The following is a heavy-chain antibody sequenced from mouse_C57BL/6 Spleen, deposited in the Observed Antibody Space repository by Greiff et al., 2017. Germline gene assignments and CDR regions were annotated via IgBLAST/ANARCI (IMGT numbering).Heavy chain of an antibody. CDR1: GYTFTSYW. CDR3: ARSGEDYEGAWFAY. V-gene: IGHV1-55*01. CDR2: IYPGSGST. J-gene: IGHJ3*01. D-gene: IGHD2-4*01. Sequence: QVHVKQPGAELVKPGASVKMSCKASGYTFTSYWITWVKQRPGQGLEWIGDIYPGSGSTNYNEKFKSKATLTVDTSSSTAYMQLSSLTSEDSAVYYCARSGEDYEGAWFAYGGQGTLATVSA.